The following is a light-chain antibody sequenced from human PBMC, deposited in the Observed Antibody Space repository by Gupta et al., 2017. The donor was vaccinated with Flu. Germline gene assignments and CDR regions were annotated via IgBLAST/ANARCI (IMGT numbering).Light chain of an antibody. J-gene: IGKJ1*01. CDR3: QQYDNWPQT. CDR2: GAS. V-gene: IGKV3-15*01. CDR1: QSVSSY. Sequence: PVTLSVSPGERATLSCRASQSVSSYVAWYQQKPGQAPRLLIYGASTRATGIPVRFSGSGSGSEFTLTISNLQSEDFAVYYCQQYDNWPQTFGQGTKVEIK.